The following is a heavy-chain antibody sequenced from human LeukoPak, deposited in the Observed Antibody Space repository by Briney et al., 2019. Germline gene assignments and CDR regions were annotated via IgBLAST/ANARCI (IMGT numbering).Heavy chain of an antibody. CDR2: INNDGSYI. J-gene: IGHJ4*02. CDR3: ARNLPAADY. V-gene: IGHV3-21*01. Sequence: PGGSLRLSCAASGFIFSNSAMNWVRQAPGKGLEWVSSINNDGSYIYYAGSVKGRFTISRDNAKNSLYLQMNSLRAEDTAVYYCARNLPAADYWGQGTLVTVSS. CDR1: GFIFSNSA. D-gene: IGHD2-2*01.